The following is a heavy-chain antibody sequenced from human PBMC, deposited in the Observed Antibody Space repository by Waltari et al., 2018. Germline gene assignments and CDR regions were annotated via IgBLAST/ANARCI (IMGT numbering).Heavy chain of an antibody. CDR2: IYHSGST. J-gene: IGHJ6*03. CDR3: ARDSRYSGYYYYMDV. Sequence: QVQLQESGPGLVKPSETLSLTCAVSGYSISSGYYWGWIRQPPGKGLEWIGSIYHSGSTYYTPSLKSRVTISVDTSKNQFSLKLSSVTAADTAVYYCARDSRYSGYYYYMDVWGKGTTVTVSS. CDR1: GYSISSGYY. V-gene: IGHV4-38-2*02. D-gene: IGHD5-12*01.